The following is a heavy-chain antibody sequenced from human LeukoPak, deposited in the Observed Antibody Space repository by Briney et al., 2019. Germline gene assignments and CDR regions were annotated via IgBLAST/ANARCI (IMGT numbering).Heavy chain of an antibody. D-gene: IGHD5-18*01. V-gene: IGHV4-59*12. Sequence: SETLSLTCTVSGGSISSYYWSWIRQPPGKGLEWIGYIYYSGSTNYNPSLKSRVTISVDTSKNQFSLKLSSVTAADTAVHYCARDKDTAMGTGFDYWGQGTLVTVSS. CDR3: ARDKDTAMGTGFDY. CDR2: IYYSGST. J-gene: IGHJ4*02. CDR1: GGSISSYY.